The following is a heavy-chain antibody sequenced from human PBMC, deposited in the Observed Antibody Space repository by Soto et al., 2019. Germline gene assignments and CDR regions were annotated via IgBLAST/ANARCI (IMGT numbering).Heavy chain of an antibody. Sequence: SETLSLTCAVYGGSFSGYYWSWIRQPPGKGLEWIGEINHSGSTNYNPSPKSRVTISVDTSKNQFSLKLSSVTAADTAVYYCARGGDYDVLTGIYYFDYWGQGTLVTVSS. CDR3: ARGGDYDVLTGIYYFDY. CDR1: GGSFSGYY. CDR2: INHSGST. V-gene: IGHV4-34*01. J-gene: IGHJ4*02. D-gene: IGHD3-9*01.